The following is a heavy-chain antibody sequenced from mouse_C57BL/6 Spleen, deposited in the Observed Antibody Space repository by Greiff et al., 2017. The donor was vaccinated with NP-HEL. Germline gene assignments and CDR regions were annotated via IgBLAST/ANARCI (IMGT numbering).Heavy chain of an antibody. D-gene: IGHD6-5*01. V-gene: IGHV5-17*01. CDR1: GFTFSDYG. J-gene: IGHJ1*03. Sequence: EVHLVESGGGLVKPGGSLKLSCAASGFTFSDYGMHWVRQAPEKGLEWVAYISSGSSTIYYADTVKGRFTISRDKAKNTLFLQMTSLRSEDTAMYYCARPIDAWYFDVWGTGTTVTVSS. CDR2: ISSGSSTI. CDR3: ARPIDAWYFDV.